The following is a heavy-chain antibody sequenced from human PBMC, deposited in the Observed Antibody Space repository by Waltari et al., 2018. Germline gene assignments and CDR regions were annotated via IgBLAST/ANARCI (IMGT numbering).Heavy chain of an antibody. J-gene: IGHJ4*02. CDR1: GGSISSSSSY. D-gene: IGHD3-9*01. CDR2: IYYSGST. CDR3: ARRYDILTGLFDY. V-gene: IGHV4-39*01. Sequence: QLQLQESGPGLVKPSETLSLTCTVPGGSISSSSSYWGWLRQPPGKGLEWIGSIYYSGSTYYNPSLKSRVTISVDTSKNQFSLKLSSVTAADTAVYYCARRYDILTGLFDYWGQGTLVTVSS.